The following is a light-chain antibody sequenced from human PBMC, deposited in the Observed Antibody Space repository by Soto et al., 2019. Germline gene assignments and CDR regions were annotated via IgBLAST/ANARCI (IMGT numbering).Light chain of an antibody. CDR1: HSINTW. J-gene: IGKJ3*01. CDR3: HQYNSYLFT. Sequence: DIQMTQSPSTLSASVGDRVTISCRASHSINTWLAWYQQRPGKAPKLLISKASSLESGVPSRFSASASGTEFTLTINSLQPDDFATYYCHQYNSYLFTFGPGTTVYIK. CDR2: KAS. V-gene: IGKV1-5*03.